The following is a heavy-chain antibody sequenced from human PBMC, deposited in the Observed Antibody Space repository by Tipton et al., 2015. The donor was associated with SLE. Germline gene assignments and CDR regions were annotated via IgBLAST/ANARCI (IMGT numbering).Heavy chain of an antibody. D-gene: IGHD2-2*01. CDR2: TFHSGST. Sequence: TLSLTCAVSGGSMSSDTYSWNWIRQPPGKGLEWIGYTFHSGSTYYNPSLKSRVTISVDRSKTQFSLKLSSVTAADTAVYYCARLHCSITNCYGWFDPWGLGTLVTVSS. CDR3: ARLHCSITNCYGWFDP. V-gene: IGHV4-30-2*01. J-gene: IGHJ5*02. CDR1: GGSMSSDTYS.